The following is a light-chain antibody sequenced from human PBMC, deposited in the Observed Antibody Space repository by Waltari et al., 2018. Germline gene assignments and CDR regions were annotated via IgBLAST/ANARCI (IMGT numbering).Light chain of an antibody. CDR3: QAWDTSAAVV. J-gene: IGLJ2*01. CDR1: NLGSKN. Sequence: SYELTQPPSVSVSPGQTATITCSGDNLGSKNACWYLLKTAQPPLLVIDQDNKRPSGIPDRFSGSNSGNAATLTVSGTQSVDEADYYCQAWDTSAAVVFGGGTKLTVL. V-gene: IGLV3-1*01. CDR2: QDN.